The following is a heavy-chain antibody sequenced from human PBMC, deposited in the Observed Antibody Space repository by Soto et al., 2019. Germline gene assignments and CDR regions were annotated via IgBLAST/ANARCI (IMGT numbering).Heavy chain of an antibody. CDR1: GFTCNNYG. CDR2: ISSDGSDK. Sequence: GGSLTLSCAASGFTCNNYGIHWVCQAPGTGLEWVAAISSDGSDKYYADSVKGRLTISRDNSKNTVYLQMHSLRAEDTAVYYCAKDQGIAASHGIDWGQGTMVTVSS. D-gene: IGHD6-13*01. V-gene: IGHV3-30*18. CDR3: AKDQGIAASHGID. J-gene: IGHJ3*01.